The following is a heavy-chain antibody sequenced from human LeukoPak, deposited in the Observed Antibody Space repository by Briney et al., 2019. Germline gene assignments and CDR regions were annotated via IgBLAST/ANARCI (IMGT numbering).Heavy chain of an antibody. D-gene: IGHD6-6*01. CDR2: IYDGGSR. CDR1: GFVVNRNY. Sequence: PGGSLRLSCEVSGFVVNRNYMNWIRQAPGKGLEWVSVIYDGGSRYYADSVKGRFIISRDTSKNTVYLEMTGLRVDDTAVYYCANGSSAYYFESWGQGTLVTVSS. V-gene: IGHV3-53*01. CDR3: ANGSSAYYFES. J-gene: IGHJ4*02.